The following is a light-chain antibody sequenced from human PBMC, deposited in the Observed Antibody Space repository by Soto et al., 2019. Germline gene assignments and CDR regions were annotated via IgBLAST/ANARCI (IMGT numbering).Light chain of an antibody. CDR2: AAS. V-gene: IGKV1-39*01. CDR1: QSISSH. Sequence: DIQMTQSPSSLSASVGDRVTITCRASQSISSHLSWYQQKAGKAPKLLIYAASSLQSGVPSRFSGTGSVTDFALTISSLQPEDFATYFCHQNSNTPWTFGRGTKVEIK. CDR3: HQNSNTPWT. J-gene: IGKJ1*01.